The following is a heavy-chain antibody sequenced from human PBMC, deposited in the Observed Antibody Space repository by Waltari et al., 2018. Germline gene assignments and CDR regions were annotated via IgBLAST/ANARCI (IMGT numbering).Heavy chain of an antibody. D-gene: IGHD6-13*01. J-gene: IGHJ4*02. V-gene: IGHV3-48*04. Sequence: EVQLVESGGGLVQPGGSLRLSCAASGFTFSSYSMNWVRQAPGKGLEWVSNISSSSSTIYYADSVKGRFTISRDNAKNSLYLQMNSLRAEDTAVYYCARVRSAIAAAGSGSDYWGQGTLVTVSS. CDR1: GFTFSSYS. CDR2: ISSSSSTI. CDR3: ARVRSAIAAAGSGSDY.